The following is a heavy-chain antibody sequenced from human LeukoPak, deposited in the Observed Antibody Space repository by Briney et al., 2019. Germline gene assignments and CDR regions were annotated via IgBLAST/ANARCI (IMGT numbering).Heavy chain of an antibody. CDR2: IWYDGSNK. D-gene: IGHD2-21*02. CDR1: GFTFSNYG. V-gene: IGHV3-33*01. J-gene: IGHJ4*02. Sequence: GGSLRLSCAASGFTFSNYGIHWVRQAPGKGLEWVAVIWYDGSNKYYADSVKGRFTISRDNSKNTVYLQMNSLRAEDTAVYYCARESPEIVVVTGTGAPDYWGQGTLVTVSS. CDR3: ARESPEIVVVTGTGAPDY.